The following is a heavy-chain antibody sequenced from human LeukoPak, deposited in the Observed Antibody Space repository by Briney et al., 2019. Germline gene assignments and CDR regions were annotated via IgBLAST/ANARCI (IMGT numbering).Heavy chain of an antibody. CDR3: ARGASSSWNLDC. CDR2: IYYSGST. CDR1: GGSISSGGYY. J-gene: IGHJ4*02. D-gene: IGHD6-13*01. V-gene: IGHV4-31*03. Sequence: PSETLSLTCTVSGGSISSGGYYWSWIRQHPGKGLEWIGYIYYSGSTYYNPSLKSRVTISVDTSKNQLSLKLSSVTAADTAVYYCARGASSSWNLDCWGQGTLVTVSS.